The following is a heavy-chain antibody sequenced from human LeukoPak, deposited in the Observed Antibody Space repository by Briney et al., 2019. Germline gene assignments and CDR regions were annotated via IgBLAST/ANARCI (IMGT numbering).Heavy chain of an antibody. CDR1: GDSLNSYY. J-gene: IGHJ4*02. CDR3: AGRAARFFDY. CDR2: VFYSGSS. Sequence: PSETLSLTCTVSGDSLNSYYWTWIRQSPGEGLQWIGYVFYSGSSNYNASLRSRVPISVDTSKNQFSLKLTSVTAADTAVYYCAGRAARFFDYWGQGILVTVSS. V-gene: IGHV4-59*01. D-gene: IGHD6-25*01.